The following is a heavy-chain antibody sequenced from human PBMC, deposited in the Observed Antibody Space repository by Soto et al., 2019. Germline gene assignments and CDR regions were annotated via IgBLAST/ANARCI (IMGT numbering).Heavy chain of an antibody. CDR2: IKQDGSEK. CDR3: ARDRDAFDY. Sequence: GGSLTLSCAASGFTFGSYWMRWVRQVPRKGRVWVSSIKQDGSEKCYVDSVKGRFTISRDNAKNSLYLQMNSLRGEDTAVYYCARDRDAFDYWGQGTLVTVSS. J-gene: IGHJ4*02. CDR1: GFTFGSYW. D-gene: IGHD2-21*02. V-gene: IGHV3-7*01.